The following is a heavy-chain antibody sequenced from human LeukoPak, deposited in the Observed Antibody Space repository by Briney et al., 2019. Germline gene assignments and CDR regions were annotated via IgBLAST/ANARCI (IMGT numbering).Heavy chain of an antibody. D-gene: IGHD2-2*01. Sequence: NPGGSLRLSCAASGFTFSDYAEHWVRQAPGKGLEWVSVISGSGGTTYYADSVKGRFTISRDNSKKTLYLQMNSLRAEDTAVYYCAKDTTIIVVPAYGMDMWGQGTTVTVSS. CDR2: ISGSGGTT. CDR1: GFTFSDYA. V-gene: IGHV3-23*01. CDR3: AKDTTIIVVPAYGMDM. J-gene: IGHJ6*02.